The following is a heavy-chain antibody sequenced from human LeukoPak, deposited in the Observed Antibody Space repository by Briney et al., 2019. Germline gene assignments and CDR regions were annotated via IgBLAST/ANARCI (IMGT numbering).Heavy chain of an antibody. V-gene: IGHV3-7*01. CDR3: AKDKTGATYPHFQH. CDR1: GFTFSNYW. D-gene: IGHD1-26*01. Sequence: TGGSLRLSCAASGFTFSNYWMNWVRQAPGKGLEWVANIKQDGSEKHCVDSLKGRFTISRDNAKNSLYLQMNSLRAEDTAVYYCAKDKTGATYPHFQHWGQGTLVAVSS. J-gene: IGHJ1*01. CDR2: IKQDGSEK.